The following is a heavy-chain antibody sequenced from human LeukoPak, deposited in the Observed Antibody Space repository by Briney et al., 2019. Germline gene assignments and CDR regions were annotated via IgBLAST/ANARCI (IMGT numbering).Heavy chain of an antibody. CDR2: IYYSGST. CDR3: ARDPGYCSSTSCYAGPGYYMDV. Sequence: SETLSLTCTVSGGSISSYYWSWIRQPPGKGLEWIGYIYYSGSTNYNPSLKSRVTISVDTSKNQFSLKLRYVTAADTAVYYCARDPGYCSSTSCYAGPGYYMDVWGKGTTVTVSS. CDR1: GGSISSYY. V-gene: IGHV4-59*01. J-gene: IGHJ6*03. D-gene: IGHD2-2*01.